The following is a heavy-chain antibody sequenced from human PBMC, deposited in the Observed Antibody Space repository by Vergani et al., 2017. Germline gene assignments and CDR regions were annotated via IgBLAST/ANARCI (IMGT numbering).Heavy chain of an antibody. CDR1: GFTFDDYA. V-gene: IGHV3-7*01. Sequence: EVQLVESGGGLVQPGRSLRLSCAASGFTFDDYAMQWVRQAPGKGLEWVANIKQDGSEKYYVDSVKGRFTISRDNAKNSLYLQMNSLRAEDTAVYYCARDQGSSSSIDYWGQGTLVTVSS. D-gene: IGHD6-6*01. J-gene: IGHJ4*02. CDR2: IKQDGSEK. CDR3: ARDQGSSSSIDY.